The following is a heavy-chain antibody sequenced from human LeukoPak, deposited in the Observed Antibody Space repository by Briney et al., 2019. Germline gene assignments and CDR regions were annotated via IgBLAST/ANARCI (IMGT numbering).Heavy chain of an antibody. Sequence: GGSLRLSCAASGFTFSSYGMNWVRQAPGKGLEWVAFIRYDGSKKYSADSVKGRFTISRDNSKNTLYLQMNSLRAEDTAVYYCARYYCGGDCYWGGIEYYYYYMDVWGKGTTVTISS. V-gene: IGHV3-30*02. CDR1: GFTFSSYG. D-gene: IGHD2-21*02. CDR2: IRYDGSKK. CDR3: ARYYCGGDCYWGGIEYYYYYMDV. J-gene: IGHJ6*03.